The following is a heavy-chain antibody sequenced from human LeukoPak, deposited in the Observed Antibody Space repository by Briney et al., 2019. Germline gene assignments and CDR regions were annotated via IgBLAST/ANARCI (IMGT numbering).Heavy chain of an antibody. J-gene: IGHJ4*02. V-gene: IGHV1-2*02. D-gene: IGHD1-14*01. CDR1: GYTFTGYY. CDR2: INPNSGGT. CDR3: ARGLTTGFDF. Sequence: ASVKVSCKASGYTFTGYYIHWMRQAPGQGLEWMGWINPNSGGTSLVQKFQGRVTMTRDTSTSTAYVELNSLRSDDTAVYYCARGLTTGFDFWGQGTLVTVSS.